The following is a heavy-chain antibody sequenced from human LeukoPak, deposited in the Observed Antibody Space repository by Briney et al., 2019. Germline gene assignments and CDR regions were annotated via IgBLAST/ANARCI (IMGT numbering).Heavy chain of an antibody. D-gene: IGHD1-26*01. CDR1: GFTFNNYV. CDR2: ISGGGDPT. V-gene: IGHV3-23*01. CDR3: AKDPRGGYSGSWYFDY. Sequence: GGSLRLSCTASGFTFNNYVMSWVRQAPGRGLEWVSAISGGGDPTYYADSVRGRFTISRDNSKNTLYLQMNSLRAEDTAVYYCAKDPRGGYSGSWYFDYWGQGTLVTVSS. J-gene: IGHJ4*02.